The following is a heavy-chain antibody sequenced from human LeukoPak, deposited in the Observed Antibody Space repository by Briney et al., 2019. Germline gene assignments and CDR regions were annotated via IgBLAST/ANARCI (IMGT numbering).Heavy chain of an antibody. V-gene: IGHV1-18*01. J-gene: IGHJ4*02. CDR3: ARASDLDSFDY. Sequence: GASVKVSCKASGYTFTSYGISWVRQAPGQGLEWMGWINAYNGNTIYAQKLQGRVTMTTDTSASTAYMELRSLRSDDTAVYYCARASDLDSFDYWGQGTLVTVSS. CDR2: INAYNGNT. CDR1: GYTFTSYG.